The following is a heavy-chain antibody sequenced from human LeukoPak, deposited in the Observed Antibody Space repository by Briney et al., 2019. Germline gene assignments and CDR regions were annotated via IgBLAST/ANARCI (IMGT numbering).Heavy chain of an antibody. J-gene: IGHJ4*02. CDR1: GYTFTSYG. CDR2: LSAYNGNT. Sequence: AASVKVSCKASGYTFTSYGISWVRQAPGQGLEWMGWLSAYNGNTNYAQKVQGRVTMTTDTSTSTAYMELRSLRSDDTAVYYCARARGYSYGYTGVYFDYWGQGTLVTVSS. CDR3: ARARGYSYGYTGVYFDY. V-gene: IGHV1-18*01. D-gene: IGHD5-18*01.